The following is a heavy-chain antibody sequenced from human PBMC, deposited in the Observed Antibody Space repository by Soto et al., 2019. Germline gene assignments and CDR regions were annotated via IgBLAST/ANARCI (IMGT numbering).Heavy chain of an antibody. CDR1: GFTFSSYG. V-gene: IGHV3-30-3*01. Sequence: PGGSLRLSCAASGFTFSSYGMHWVRQAPGKGLEWVAVISYDGSNKYYADSVKGQFTISRDNSKNTLYLQMNSLRAEDTAVYYCTREPWGVPSDYWGQGTLVTVSS. J-gene: IGHJ4*02. D-gene: IGHD3-10*01. CDR2: ISYDGSNK. CDR3: TREPWGVPSDY.